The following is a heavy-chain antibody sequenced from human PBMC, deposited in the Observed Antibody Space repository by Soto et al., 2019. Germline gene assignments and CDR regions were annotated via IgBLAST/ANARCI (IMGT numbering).Heavy chain of an antibody. Sequence: GGSLRLSCAASGFTFSGSAMHWVRQASGKGLEWVGRIRSKANSYATAYAASVKGRFTISRDDSKNTAYLQMSSLKTEDTAVYYCTRPVGHLAGYYDFWSGPNWFDPWGQGTLVTVSS. J-gene: IGHJ5*02. CDR3: TRPVGHLAGYYDFWSGPNWFDP. D-gene: IGHD3-3*01. CDR2: IRSKANSYAT. V-gene: IGHV3-73*01. CDR1: GFTFSGSA.